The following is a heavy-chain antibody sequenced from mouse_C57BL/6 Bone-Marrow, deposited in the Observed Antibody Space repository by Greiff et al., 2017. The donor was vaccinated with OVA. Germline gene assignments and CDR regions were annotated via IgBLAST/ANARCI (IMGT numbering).Heavy chain of an antibody. V-gene: IGHV1-19*01. CDR3: ARPVPAMDY. CDR1: GYTFTDYY. J-gene: IGHJ4*01. Sequence: EVQLQQSGPVLVKPGASVKMSCKASGYTFTDYYMNWVKQSHGKSLEWIGVINPYNGGTSYNQKFKGKATLTVDKSSSTAYMELNSLTSEDSAVYYCARPVPAMDYWGQGTSVTVSS. CDR2: INPYNGGT.